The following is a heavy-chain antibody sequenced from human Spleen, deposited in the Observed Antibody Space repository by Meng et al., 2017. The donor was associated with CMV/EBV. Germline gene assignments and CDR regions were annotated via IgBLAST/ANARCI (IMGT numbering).Heavy chain of an antibody. J-gene: IGHJ5*02. CDR1: GYSFSNYW. CDR2: IHPGDSDT. D-gene: IGHD4-17*01. CDR3: ARRGMMTTRGYWFVP. V-gene: IGHV5-51*01. Sequence: GESLKISCEGSGYSFSNYWIDWVRQMPGKGLEWMGSIHPGDSDTRYSPSFHGQVTFSADKSIRTAYLQWSGLKASDTAMYYCARRGMMTTRGYWFVPWGQGTLVTVSS.